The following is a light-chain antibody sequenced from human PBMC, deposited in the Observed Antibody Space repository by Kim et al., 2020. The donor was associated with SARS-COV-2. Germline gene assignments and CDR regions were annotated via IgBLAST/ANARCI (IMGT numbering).Light chain of an antibody. Sequence: VLTRQRATATFRASQRLTKDFARDRPRRGQPPRLLIWGESTRDTGIPARLSGSGAGTDCTLTIAGLQSGDFAVYYCQQYENLRRTFGQGTKVDIK. V-gene: IGKV3D-15*01. J-gene: IGKJ1*01. CDR2: GES. CDR3: QQYENLRRT. CDR1: QRLTKD.